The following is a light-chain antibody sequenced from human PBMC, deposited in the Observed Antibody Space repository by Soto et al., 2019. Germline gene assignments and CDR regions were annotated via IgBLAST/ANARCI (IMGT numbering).Light chain of an antibody. CDR3: QQSYSSPPT. J-gene: IGKJ1*01. CDR2: AAS. V-gene: IGKV1-39*01. CDR1: QSISNH. Sequence: IQMTQYPSSLSASVENSAIITCRASQSISNHLNWYQQKPGKAPKLLIFAASSLQSGVPSRFSGSRSGPDFTLTISSLQPEDFATYYCQQSYSSPPTFGQGTKVDIK.